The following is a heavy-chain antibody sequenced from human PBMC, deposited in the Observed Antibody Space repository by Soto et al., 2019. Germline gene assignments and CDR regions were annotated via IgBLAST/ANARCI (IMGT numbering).Heavy chain of an antibody. CDR3: ARAVKYCSSTSCYDGGAFDY. Sequence: GGSLRLSCSASGFSFGDYYMSWSRHTPGRGLEWLSYITTSSAYTNYVDSVKGRFTISRDNAKNSLYLQMNSLRAEDTAVYYCARAVKYCSSTSCYDGGAFDYWGQGTLVTVSS. CDR2: ITTSSAYT. CDR1: GFSFGDYY. J-gene: IGHJ4*02. V-gene: IGHV3-11*06. D-gene: IGHD2-2*01.